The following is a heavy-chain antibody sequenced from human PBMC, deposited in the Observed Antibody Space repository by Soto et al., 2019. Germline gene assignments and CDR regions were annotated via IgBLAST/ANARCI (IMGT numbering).Heavy chain of an antibody. CDR2: INAGNGNT. V-gene: IGHV1-3*01. CDR3: ASEMTYYDFWSGYSSNWFDP. D-gene: IGHD3-3*01. CDR1: GYTFTSYA. J-gene: IGHJ5*02. Sequence: GASVKVSCKASGYTFTSYAMHWVRQAPGQRLEWMGWINAGNGNTKYSQKFQGRVTITRDTSASTADMELSSLRSEDTAVYYCASEMTYYDFWSGYSSNWFDPWGQGTLVTVSS.